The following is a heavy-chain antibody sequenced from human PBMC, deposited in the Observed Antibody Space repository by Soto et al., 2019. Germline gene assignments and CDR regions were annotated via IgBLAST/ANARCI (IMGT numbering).Heavy chain of an antibody. D-gene: IGHD3-3*01. J-gene: IGHJ4*02. CDR2: IWYDGSNK. CDR1: GFTFSSYG. Sequence: QVQLVESGGGVVQPGRSLRLSCAASGFTFSSYGMHWVRQAPGKGLEWVAVIWYDGSNKYYADSVKGRFTISRDNSKNTLYLQMNSLRAEDTAVYYCARGAFWSGYHLIDYWGQGTLVTVSS. CDR3: ARGAFWSGYHLIDY. V-gene: IGHV3-33*01.